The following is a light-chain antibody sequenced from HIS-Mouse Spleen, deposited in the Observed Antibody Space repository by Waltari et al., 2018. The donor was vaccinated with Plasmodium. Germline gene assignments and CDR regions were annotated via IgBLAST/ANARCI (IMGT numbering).Light chain of an antibody. CDR1: ALPKKN. CDR2: EDS. Sequence: SYELTQPPSVSVSPGQTAGTICSGAALPKKNTFWYQQKSGQAPVLVIYEDSKRPSGIPERFSGSSSGTMATLTISGAQVEDEADYYCYSTDSSGNHRVFGGGTKLTVL. J-gene: IGLJ3*02. V-gene: IGLV3-10*01. CDR3: YSTDSSGNHRV.